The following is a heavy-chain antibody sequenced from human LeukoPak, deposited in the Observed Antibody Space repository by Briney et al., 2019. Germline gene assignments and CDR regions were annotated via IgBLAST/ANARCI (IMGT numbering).Heavy chain of an antibody. CDR1: GYTLTELS. CDR2: INPNSGGT. CDR3: ARAATYYYDSSGYYYFQH. Sequence: ASVKVSCKVSGYTLTELSLHWVRQAPGQGLEWMGWINPNSGGTNYAQKFQGRVTMTRDTSISTAYMELSRLRSDDTAVYYCARAATYYYDSSGYYYFQHWGQGTLVTVSS. J-gene: IGHJ1*01. V-gene: IGHV1-2*02. D-gene: IGHD3-22*01.